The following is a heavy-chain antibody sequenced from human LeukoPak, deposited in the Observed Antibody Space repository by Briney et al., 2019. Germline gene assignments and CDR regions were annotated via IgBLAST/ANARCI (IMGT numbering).Heavy chain of an antibody. Sequence: GRSLRLSCAASGFTFSSYGMHWVRQAPAKGLEWVAVISYDGSHKYCADSVKGRFTISRDNSKNTLYLQMNSLRAEDTAVYYCAKLAEYAYSSGWFDYWGQGTLVTVSS. J-gene: IGHJ4*02. CDR2: ISYDGSHK. D-gene: IGHD6-19*01. CDR1: GFTFSSYG. CDR3: AKLAEYAYSSGWFDY. V-gene: IGHV3-30*18.